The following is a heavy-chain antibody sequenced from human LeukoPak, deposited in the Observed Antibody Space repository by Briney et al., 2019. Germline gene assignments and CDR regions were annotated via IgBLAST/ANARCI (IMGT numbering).Heavy chain of an antibody. CDR3: AREGMATISV. D-gene: IGHD5-24*01. V-gene: IGHV4-59*01. J-gene: IGHJ4*02. CDR2: IYYSGST. CDR1: GGSISSYY. Sequence: SETLSLTCSVSGGSISSYYWSWIRQPPGKGLEWIGYIYYSGSTNYNPSLKSRVTISVDTSKNQFSLKLSSVTAADTAVYYCAREGMATISVWGQGTLVTVSS.